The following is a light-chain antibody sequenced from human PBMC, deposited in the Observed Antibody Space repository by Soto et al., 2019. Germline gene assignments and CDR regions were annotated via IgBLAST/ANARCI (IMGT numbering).Light chain of an antibody. J-gene: IGKJ1*01. V-gene: IGKV1-12*01. CDR2: SAS. Sequence: DIQMTQSPSSVSASVGDRVTITCRASQGISRWLVWYQQKPGKAPKLLIYSASTLQSGVPSRFSGSGSGTDFTLTITSLQPEDFATYYCQQANSSPPTFGQGTKVDIK. CDR3: QQANSSPPT. CDR1: QGISRW.